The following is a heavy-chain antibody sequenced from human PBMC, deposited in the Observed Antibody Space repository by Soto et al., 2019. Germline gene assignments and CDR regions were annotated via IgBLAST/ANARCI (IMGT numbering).Heavy chain of an antibody. V-gene: IGHV3-30*18. Sequence: GGSLRLSCAASGFTFSSYGMHWVRQAPGKGLEWVAVISYDGSNKYYADSVKGRFTISRDNSKNTLYLQMNSLRAEDTAVYYCAKAFGYSSGWYYYGMDVWAQGTTVTVSS. CDR1: GFTFSSYG. CDR3: AKAFGYSSGWYYYGMDV. CDR2: ISYDGSNK. J-gene: IGHJ6*02. D-gene: IGHD6-25*01.